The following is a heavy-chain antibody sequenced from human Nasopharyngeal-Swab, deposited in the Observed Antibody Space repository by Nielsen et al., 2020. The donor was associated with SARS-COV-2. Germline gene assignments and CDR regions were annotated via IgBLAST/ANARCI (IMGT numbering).Heavy chain of an antibody. CDR3: AKDHRGYSSSGWYR. Sequence: GESLKISCAASGFTFSSYAMTWVRQAPGKGLEWVSVISSSGDNTYYVGAVKGRFTISRDNSKNILYLQMNSLRAEDTAVYFCAKDHRGYSSSGWYRWGQGTLVTVSS. D-gene: IGHD6-19*01. J-gene: IGHJ4*02. CDR1: GFTFSSYA. CDR2: ISSSGDNT. V-gene: IGHV3-23*01.